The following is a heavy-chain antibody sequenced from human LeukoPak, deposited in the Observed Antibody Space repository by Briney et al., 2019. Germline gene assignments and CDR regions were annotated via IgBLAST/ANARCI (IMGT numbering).Heavy chain of an antibody. CDR2: IKQDGSEK. D-gene: IGHD1-7*01. J-gene: IGHJ5*02. Sequence: GGSLRLSCAASGFTFSSYWMSWVRQAPGKGLEWVANIKQDGSEKYYVDSVKGRFTISRDTAKNSLYLQMNSLRAEDTAVYYCARDLKHPDNWNYEDNNWFDPWGQGTLVTVSS. CDR1: GFTFSSYW. CDR3: ARDLKHPDNWNYEDNNWFDP. V-gene: IGHV3-7*01.